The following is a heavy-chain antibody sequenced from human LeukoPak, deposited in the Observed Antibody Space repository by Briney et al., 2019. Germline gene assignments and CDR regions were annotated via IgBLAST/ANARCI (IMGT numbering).Heavy chain of an antibody. CDR3: ARAGKSSGWYGIGYFDY. CDR1: GGSFSGYY. Sequence: PSETLSLTCAVYGGSFSGYYWSWIRQPPGKGLEWIGEINHSGSTNYNPSLKSRVTISVDTSKNQFSLKLSSVTAADTAVYYCARAGKSSGWYGIGYFDYWGQGTLVTVSS. CDR2: INHSGST. V-gene: IGHV4-34*01. D-gene: IGHD6-19*01. J-gene: IGHJ4*02.